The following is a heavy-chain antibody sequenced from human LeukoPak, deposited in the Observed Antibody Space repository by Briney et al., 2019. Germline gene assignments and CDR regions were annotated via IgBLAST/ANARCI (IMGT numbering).Heavy chain of an antibody. Sequence: GASVKVSCKVSGYTLSELPMHWVRQAPGKGLEWMGSFDPEDGEIIYAQKFQGRVTMTEDTSTDTAYMELSSLRSEDTAVYFCSTDRSGSYLDGGVAYYMGVWGKGTTVTVSS. CDR3: STDRSGSYLDGGVAYYMGV. CDR2: FDPEDGEI. CDR1: GYTLSELP. V-gene: IGHV1-24*01. D-gene: IGHD1-26*01. J-gene: IGHJ6*03.